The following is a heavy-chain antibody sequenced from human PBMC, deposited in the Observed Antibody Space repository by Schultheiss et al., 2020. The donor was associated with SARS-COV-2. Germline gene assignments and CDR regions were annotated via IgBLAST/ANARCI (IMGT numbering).Heavy chain of an antibody. V-gene: IGHV4-34*01. CDR1: GRSFSGYY. J-gene: IGHJ1*01. D-gene: IGHD1-7*01. CDR2: INHSGST. Sequence: SETLSLTCAVYGRSFSGYYWSWIRQPPGKGLEWIGEINHSGSTYYNPSLKSRVTISVDTSKNQFSLKLRSETAADTAVYYCARVTSGTTFQHWGQGTLVTVSS. CDR3: ARVTSGTTFQH.